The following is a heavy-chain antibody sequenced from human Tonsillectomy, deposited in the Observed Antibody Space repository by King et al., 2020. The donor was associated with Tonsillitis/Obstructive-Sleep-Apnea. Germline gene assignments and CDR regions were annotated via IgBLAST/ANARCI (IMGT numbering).Heavy chain of an antibody. D-gene: IGHD2-2*02. CDR2: ISAYKGNT. CDR3: ARVHIVVVPAAIRGYYGMDV. Sequence: QLVQSGAEVKKPGASVKVSCKASGYTFTSYGISWVRQAPGQGLEWMGWISAYKGNTNYAQKLQGRVTMTTDTSTSTAYMELRSLRSDDTAVYYCARVHIVVVPAAIRGYYGMDVWGQGTTVTVSS. J-gene: IGHJ6*02. CDR1: GYTFTSYG. V-gene: IGHV1-18*01.